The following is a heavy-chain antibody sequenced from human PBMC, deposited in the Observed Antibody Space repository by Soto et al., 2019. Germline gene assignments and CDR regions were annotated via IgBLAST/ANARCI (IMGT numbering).Heavy chain of an antibody. J-gene: IGHJ4*02. D-gene: IGHD3-9*01. CDR1: GFTFSSYS. CDR2: ISSSSSTI. CDR3: ARGTYYDILTGSRANDY. Sequence: GGSLRLSCAASGFTFSSYSMNWVRQAPGKGLEWVSYISSSSSTIYYADSVKGRFTISRDNAKNSLYLQMNSLRDEDTAVYYCARGTYYDILTGSRANDYWGQGTLVTVSS. V-gene: IGHV3-48*02.